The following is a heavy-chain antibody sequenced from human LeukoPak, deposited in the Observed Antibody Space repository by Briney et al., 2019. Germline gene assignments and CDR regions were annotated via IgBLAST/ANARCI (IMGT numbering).Heavy chain of an antibody. CDR2: IYHSGST. J-gene: IGHJ4*02. Sequence: SETLSLTCTVSGGSISSGGYYWSWIRQPPGKGLEWIGYIYHSGSTSYNPSLKSRVTISVDGSNNQFSLKLTSVTAADTAVYFCARDYGGKFDSWGQGTLVTVSS. CDR1: GGSISSGGYY. D-gene: IGHD4-23*01. V-gene: IGHV4-30-2*01. CDR3: ARDYGGKFDS.